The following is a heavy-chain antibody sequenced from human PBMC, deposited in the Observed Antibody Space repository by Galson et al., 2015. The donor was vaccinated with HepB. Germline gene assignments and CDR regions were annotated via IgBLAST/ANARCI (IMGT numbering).Heavy chain of an antibody. CDR2: IIPILGIA. V-gene: IGHV1-69*02. CDR1: GGTFSSYT. D-gene: IGHD3-10*01. CDR3: AGRGLWFGELLYASYGMDV. J-gene: IGHJ6*02. Sequence: SCKASGGTFSSYTISWVRQAPGQGLEWMGRIIPILGIANYAQKFQGRVTITADKSTSTAYMELSSLRSEDTAVYYCAGRGLWFGELLYASYGMDVWGQGTTVTVSS.